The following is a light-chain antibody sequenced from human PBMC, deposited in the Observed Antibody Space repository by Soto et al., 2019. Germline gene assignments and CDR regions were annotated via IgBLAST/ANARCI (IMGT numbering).Light chain of an antibody. CDR3: QQLDNYPRT. V-gene: IGKV1-9*01. CDR2: AAS. Sequence: DIQLTQSPSFLSASVGDRVSITCRASQGINSYLAWYQQKPGKAPKLLIYAASTLRSGVPSRFSGSGSGTEFTLTISSLQPEDFATYYCQQLDNYPRTFGPGTEVDIK. CDR1: QGINSY. J-gene: IGKJ3*01.